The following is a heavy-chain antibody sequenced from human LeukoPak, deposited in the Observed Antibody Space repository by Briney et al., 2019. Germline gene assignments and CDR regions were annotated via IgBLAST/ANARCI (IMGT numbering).Heavy chain of an antibody. V-gene: IGHV4-38-2*02. D-gene: IGHD3-10*01. Sequence: SETLSLTCTVSGYSISSGYYWGWIRQPPGKGLEWIGSIYHSGSTYYNPSLKSRVTISVDTSKNQFSLKLSSVTAADTAVYYCARDQATRGDYYGSRSPAFFDYWGQGSLVTVSS. CDR2: IYHSGST. CDR3: ARDQATRGDYYGSRSPAFFDY. J-gene: IGHJ4*02. CDR1: GYSISSGYY.